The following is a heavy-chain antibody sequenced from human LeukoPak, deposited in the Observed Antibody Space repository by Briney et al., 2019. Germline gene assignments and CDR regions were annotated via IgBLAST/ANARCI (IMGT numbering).Heavy chain of an antibody. D-gene: IGHD3-10*01. Sequence: GGSLRLSCAASGFTFSTYPMHWVRQAPGKGLEWVAVISYDGSNTYYADSVKGRITISRDNSKNTLYLQMNSLRAEDTAVYYCARDHKDYYGSGGFDYWGQGTLVTVSS. J-gene: IGHJ4*02. CDR3: ARDHKDYYGSGGFDY. V-gene: IGHV3-30*04. CDR2: ISYDGSNT. CDR1: GFTFSTYP.